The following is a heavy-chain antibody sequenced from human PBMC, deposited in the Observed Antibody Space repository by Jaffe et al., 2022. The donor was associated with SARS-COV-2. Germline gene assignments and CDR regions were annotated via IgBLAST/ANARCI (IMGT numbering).Heavy chain of an antibody. J-gene: IGHJ4*02. Sequence: EVQLVESGGGLVQPGRSLRLSCAASGFTFDDYAMHWVRQAPGKGLEWVSGISWNSGSIGYADSVKGRFTISRDNAKNSLYLQMNSLRAEDTALYYCAILHEAFEGYCSSTSCRILDYWGQGTLVTVSS. D-gene: IGHD2-2*01. CDR3: AILHEAFEGYCSSTSCRILDY. CDR2: ISWNSGSI. CDR1: GFTFDDYA. V-gene: IGHV3-9*01.